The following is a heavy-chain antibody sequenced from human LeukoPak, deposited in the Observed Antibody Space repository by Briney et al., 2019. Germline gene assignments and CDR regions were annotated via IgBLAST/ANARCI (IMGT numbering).Heavy chain of an antibody. CDR1: GGTFSSYA. D-gene: IGHD2-2*01. CDR3: ARGSTGYCSSTSCYGLGTYGMDV. J-gene: IGHJ6*04. CDR2: IIPIFGTA. V-gene: IGHV1-69*13. Sequence: SVKVSCKASGGTFSSYAIRWVRQAPGQGLEWVGGIIPIFGTAKYAQKFQGRVTITADESTSTAYMELSSLRSEDTAVYYCARGSTGYCSSTSCYGLGTYGMDVWGKGTTVTVSS.